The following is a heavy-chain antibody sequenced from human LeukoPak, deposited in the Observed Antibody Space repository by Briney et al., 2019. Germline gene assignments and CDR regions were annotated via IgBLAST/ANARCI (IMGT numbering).Heavy chain of an antibody. J-gene: IGHJ4*02. CDR3: ARGGHYFDY. D-gene: IGHD1-26*01. Sequence: PGGSLRLSCAASGFTLSGCWMHWVRQAPGKGLVWVSRINTDGSSTGYADSVKGRFTISRDNARNTLNLQMNSLRAEDTAVYYCARGGHYFDYWGQGSLVTVSS. CDR1: GFTLSGCW. V-gene: IGHV3-74*01. CDR2: INTDGSST.